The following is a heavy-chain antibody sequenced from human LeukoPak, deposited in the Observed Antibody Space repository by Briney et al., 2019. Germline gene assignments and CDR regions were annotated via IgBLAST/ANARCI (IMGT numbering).Heavy chain of an antibody. V-gene: IGHV4-59*08. Sequence: SETLSLTCTVSGGSISSYYWSWIRQPPGKGLEWIGYIYYSGSTNYNPSLKSRVTISVDTSKNQFSLKLSSVTAADTAVYYCARHYDSSSYWYYFDYWGQGTPVTVSS. CDR2: IYYSGST. D-gene: IGHD3-22*01. CDR3: ARHYDSSSYWYYFDY. J-gene: IGHJ4*02. CDR1: GGSISSYY.